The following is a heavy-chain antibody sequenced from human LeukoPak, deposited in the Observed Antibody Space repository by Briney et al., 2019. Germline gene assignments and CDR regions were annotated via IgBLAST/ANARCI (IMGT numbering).Heavy chain of an antibody. CDR2: TSGSGSST. CDR1: GFTFSTYA. J-gene: IGHJ3*02. CDR3: AKGWLKSSLDGFDI. Sequence: GGSLRVSCAASGFTFSTYAMSWVRQAPGKGLEWVAGTSGSGSSTYYSDSVKGRFTISRDNSRNILYLQMHSLRAEDTAVSYCAKGWLKSSLDGFDIWGQGTMVTVSS. V-gene: IGHV3-23*01. D-gene: IGHD3-10*01.